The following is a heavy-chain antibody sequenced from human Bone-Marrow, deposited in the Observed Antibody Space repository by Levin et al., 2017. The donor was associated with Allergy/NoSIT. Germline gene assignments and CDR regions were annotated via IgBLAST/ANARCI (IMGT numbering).Heavy chain of an antibody. CDR1: GFTFSSYA. J-gene: IGHJ4*02. V-gene: IGHV3-23*01. D-gene: IGHD4-17*01. Sequence: GGSLRLSCAASGFTFSSYAMSWVRQGPGKGLEWVSGISGSGVSTYYADSVKGRFTISRDNYKNTLYLQMNSLRVGDTAVYYCAKANYGDYSPIYGNGEIDYWGQGTLVTVSS. CDR3: AKANYGDYSPIYGNGEIDY. CDR2: ISGSGVST.